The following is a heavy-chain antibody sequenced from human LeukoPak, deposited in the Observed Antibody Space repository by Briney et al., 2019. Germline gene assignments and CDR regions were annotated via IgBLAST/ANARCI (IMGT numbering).Heavy chain of an antibody. Sequence: GGSLRLSCAASGFTVSSNYMSWVRQAPGKGLEWVSVIYSGGSTYYADSVKGRFTISRDNSKNTLYLQMNSLRAEDTAVYYCARDLPLGYSYGQGYFDYWGQGTLVTVSS. CDR3: ARDLPLGYSYGQGYFDY. CDR1: GFTVSSNY. D-gene: IGHD5-18*01. J-gene: IGHJ4*02. CDR2: IYSGGST. V-gene: IGHV3-66*01.